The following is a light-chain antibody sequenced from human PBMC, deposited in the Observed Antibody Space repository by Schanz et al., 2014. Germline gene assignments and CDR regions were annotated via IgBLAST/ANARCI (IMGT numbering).Light chain of an antibody. Sequence: QSVLTQPASVSGSPGQSITISCTGTSSDVGNYGLVSWYQLHPGKAPKLIIYEGSQRPSTVSNRFSGSKSGNTASLTISGLQAEDEADYYCSSYTSSSTLVFGGGTKVTVL. CDR1: SSDVGNYGL. J-gene: IGLJ2*01. V-gene: IGLV2-14*02. CDR3: SSYTSSSTLV. CDR2: EGS.